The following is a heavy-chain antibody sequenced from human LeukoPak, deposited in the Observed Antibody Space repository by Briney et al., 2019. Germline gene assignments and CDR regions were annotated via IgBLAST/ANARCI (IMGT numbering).Heavy chain of an antibody. J-gene: IGHJ4*02. Sequence: ASVKVSCTASGYTFTTFYMHWVRQAPGQGLEWMGIINPRGGSTSYALKFQGRVTMTRDTSTTTVYMELSSLRSEDTAVYYCARKAHYYDSSSSGYYFDYWGQGTQVTVSS. D-gene: IGHD3-22*01. CDR2: INPRGGST. CDR1: GYTFTTFY. V-gene: IGHV1-46*01. CDR3: ARKAHYYDSSSSGYYFDY.